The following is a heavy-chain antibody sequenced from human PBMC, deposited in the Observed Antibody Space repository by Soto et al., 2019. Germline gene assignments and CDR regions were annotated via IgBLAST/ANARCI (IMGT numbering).Heavy chain of an antibody. Sequence: EVQLVESGGGLVKPGGSLRLSCAASGFSFSDYSMNWVRQAPGKGLEWVSSISGSTSYTYYADSLQGRFTVSRDNAEQSLYLEMSSLSAEDPAVYYCARDGAFCSGTGCSDYSQCMDFWGKGTTVTVSS. J-gene: IGHJ6*03. V-gene: IGHV3-21*01. CDR1: GFSFSDYS. CDR2: ISGSTSYT. D-gene: IGHD2-2*01. CDR3: ARDGAFCSGTGCSDYSQCMDF.